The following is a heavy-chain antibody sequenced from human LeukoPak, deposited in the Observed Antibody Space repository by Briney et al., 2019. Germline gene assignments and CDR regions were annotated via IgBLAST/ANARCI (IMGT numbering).Heavy chain of an antibody. CDR1: GGSISSYY. D-gene: IGHD2-15*01. Sequence: SETLSLTCTVSGGSISSYYWRWLRQPPGKGLEWIGYIYYSGCTNYNPSLKSRVNISVDTSKNHFSLKLSSVTAADTAVYYCARGGGYCSGGSCYGNDYWGQGTLVTVSS. CDR3: ARGGGYCSGGSCYGNDY. CDR2: IYYSGCT. J-gene: IGHJ4*02. V-gene: IGHV4-59*01.